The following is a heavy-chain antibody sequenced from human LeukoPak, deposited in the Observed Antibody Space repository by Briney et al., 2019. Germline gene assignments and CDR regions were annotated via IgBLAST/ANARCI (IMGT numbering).Heavy chain of an antibody. CDR1: GGSISSSSYY. CDR3: ARQRSTFGFDY. V-gene: IGHV4-39*01. CDR2: IYYSGST. Sequence: SETPSLTCTVSGGSISSSSYYWGWIRQPPGKGLEWIGGIYYSGSTYYNPSLKSRVTISVDTSKNQFSLKLSSVTAADTAVYYCARQRSTFGFDYWGQGTLVTVSS. J-gene: IGHJ4*02. D-gene: IGHD2/OR15-2a*01.